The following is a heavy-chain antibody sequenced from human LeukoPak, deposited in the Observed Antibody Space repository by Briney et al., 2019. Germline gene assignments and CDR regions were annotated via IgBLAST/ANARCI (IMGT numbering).Heavy chain of an antibody. V-gene: IGHV3-21*01. Sequence: GGSLRLSCAASGFTFSSYSMNWVRQAPGKGLKWVSSISTSSSYIYYADSVKGRFTISRDNAKNSLYLQMNSLRAEDKAVYYCAREVEGAFDIWGQGAMVTVSS. CDR2: ISTSSSYI. D-gene: IGHD2-2*01. J-gene: IGHJ3*02. CDR3: AREVEGAFDI. CDR1: GFTFSSYS.